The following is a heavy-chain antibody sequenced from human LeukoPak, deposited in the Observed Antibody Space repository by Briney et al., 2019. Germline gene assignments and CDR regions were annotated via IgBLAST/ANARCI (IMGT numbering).Heavy chain of an antibody. CDR3: ARVLRDSGYTGYAPGFDI. CDR2: ISSTSSYI. CDR1: GFTFSIYG. V-gene: IGHV3-21*01. D-gene: IGHD5-12*01. Sequence: PGGSLRLSCAASGFTFSIYGMNWVRQAPGKGLQWVSFISSTSSYIYYADSVKGRFTISRDNAKNSLYLQMNSLRAEDTAVYYCARVLRDSGYTGYAPGFDIWRQRPIVTASS. J-gene: IGHJ3*02.